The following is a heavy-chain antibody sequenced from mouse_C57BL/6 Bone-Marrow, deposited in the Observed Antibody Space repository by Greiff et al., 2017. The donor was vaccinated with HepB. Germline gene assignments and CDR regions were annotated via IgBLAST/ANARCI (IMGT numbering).Heavy chain of an antibody. J-gene: IGHJ4*01. CDR3: ARYRGNYPYYYAMDY. V-gene: IGHV3-8*01. CDR1: GYSITSDY. Sequence: EVKLEESGPGLAKPSQPLSLTCSVTGYSITSDYWNWIRKFPGNKLEYMGYISYSGSTYYNPSLKSRISITRDTSKNQYYLQLNSVTTEDTATYYCARYRGNYPYYYAMDYWGQGTSVTVSS. CDR2: ISYSGST. D-gene: IGHD2-1*01.